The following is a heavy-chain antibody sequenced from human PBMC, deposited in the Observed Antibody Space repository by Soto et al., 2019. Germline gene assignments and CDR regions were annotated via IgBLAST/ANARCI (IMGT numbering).Heavy chain of an antibody. J-gene: IGHJ4*02. CDR1: GYTFTVYY. CDR3: ARHSGYDYVFDY. V-gene: IGHV1-2*02. Sequence: ASVKVSCKASGYTFTVYYIHCVLQAPGQGLDWMGWINPNNGDTNFAQKFQGRVTMTRDTSTSTAYMDLSSLRFDDTAVYYCARHSGYDYVFDYWGQGTLVTVSS. CDR2: INPNNGDT. D-gene: IGHD5-12*01.